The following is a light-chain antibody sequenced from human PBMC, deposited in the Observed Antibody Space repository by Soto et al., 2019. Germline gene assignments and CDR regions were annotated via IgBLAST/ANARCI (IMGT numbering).Light chain of an antibody. J-gene: IGKJ2*01. CDR3: QQYNKWPPMYT. CDR1: QSVSSD. Sequence: EIVMTQSPVTLSVSPGETVTLSCRASQSVSSDLVWYQQKPGQAPRLLIYGASTRATGIPARFSGSGSGTEFTLTISSLQSEDFAVYYCQQYNKWPPMYTFGQGTKLEIK. CDR2: GAS. V-gene: IGKV3-15*01.